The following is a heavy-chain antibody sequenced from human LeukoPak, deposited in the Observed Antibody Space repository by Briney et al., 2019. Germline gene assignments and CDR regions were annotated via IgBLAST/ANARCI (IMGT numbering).Heavy chain of an antibody. CDR2: IYYTGSA. CDR3: ASPAGLPSFAMDV. V-gene: IGHV4-59*08. CDR1: GAPITRYY. D-gene: IGHD2-15*01. J-gene: IGHJ6*02. Sequence: SETLSLTCTVSGAPITRYYWSWIRQPPGKGLEWIGYIYYTGSANYNPSLKSRVSISVDTSKNQFSLRLSSVTAADTAVYYCASPAGLPSFAMDVGGQGTTVTVSS.